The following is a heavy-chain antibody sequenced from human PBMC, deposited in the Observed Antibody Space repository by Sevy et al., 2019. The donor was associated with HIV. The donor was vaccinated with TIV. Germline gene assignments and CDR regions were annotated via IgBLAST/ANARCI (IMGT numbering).Heavy chain of an antibody. D-gene: IGHD3-10*02. CDR1: GFNFNIYS. J-gene: IGHJ4*02. CDR2: LSFGCGKI. V-gene: IGHV3-23*01. CDR3: AREGCSKPHDY. Sequence: VGSLRLSCVASGFNFNIYSFSWVRQTPGKGLEWVSTLSFGCGKISYADSVQGRFTISRDDSKNTLYLEMNSLRVEDTAIYYCAREGCSKPHDYWGQGTLVTVSS.